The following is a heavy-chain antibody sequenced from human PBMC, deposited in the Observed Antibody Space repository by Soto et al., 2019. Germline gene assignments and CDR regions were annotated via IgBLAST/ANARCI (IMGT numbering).Heavy chain of an antibody. CDR3: AREFCTNGVCYKRLLDY. Sequence: PSETLSLTCTVSGGSISSYYWSWIRQPPGKGLEWIGYIYYSGSTNYNPSLKSRVTISVDTSKNQFSLKLSSVTAADTAVYYCAREFCTNGVCYKRLLDYWGQGTLVTVSS. D-gene: IGHD2-8*01. J-gene: IGHJ4*02. CDR2: IYYSGST. V-gene: IGHV4-59*01. CDR1: GGSISSYY.